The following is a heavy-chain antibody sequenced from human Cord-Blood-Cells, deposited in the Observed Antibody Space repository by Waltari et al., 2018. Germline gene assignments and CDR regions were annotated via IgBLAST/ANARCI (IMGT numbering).Heavy chain of an antibody. CDR2: IRAYNGNT. CDR1: GYTFTSYG. V-gene: IGHV1-18*01. J-gene: IGHJ6*02. D-gene: IGHD6-13*01. CDR3: AREKAAAGTYYYYGMDV. Sequence: QVQLVQSGAEVKKPGASVKVSCKASGYTFTSYGISWVRQAPGQGLEWMGWIRAYNGNTNYAQKLQGRVTMTTDTATSTAYMGLRSLRSDDTAVYYCAREKAAAGTYYYYGMDVWGQGTTVTVSS.